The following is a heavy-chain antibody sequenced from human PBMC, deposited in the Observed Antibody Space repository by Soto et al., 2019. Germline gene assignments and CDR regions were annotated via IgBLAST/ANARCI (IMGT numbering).Heavy chain of an antibody. Sequence: GGSLRLSCAASGFSFSIYAMSWARQAPGKGLEWVSSISGSGDSAYYADSVKGRFTISRDNSKNTLYLQISSLRAEDTAVYYCARDRVESGYPEYFQHWGQGTLVTVSS. V-gene: IGHV3-23*01. CDR2: ISGSGDSA. CDR1: GFSFSIYA. D-gene: IGHD3-22*01. CDR3: ARDRVESGYPEYFQH. J-gene: IGHJ1*01.